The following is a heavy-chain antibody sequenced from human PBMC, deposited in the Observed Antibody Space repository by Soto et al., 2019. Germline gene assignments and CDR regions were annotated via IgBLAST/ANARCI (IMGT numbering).Heavy chain of an antibody. Sequence: SETLSLTCTVSGGSISSGGYYWSWIRQHPGKGLEWIRYIYYSGSTYYNPSLKSRVTISVDTSKNQFSLKLSSVTAADTAVYYCARMYSSGWYGDYWGQGTLVTVSS. D-gene: IGHD6-19*01. CDR1: GGSISSGGYY. CDR2: IYYSGST. CDR3: ARMYSSGWYGDY. V-gene: IGHV4-31*03. J-gene: IGHJ4*02.